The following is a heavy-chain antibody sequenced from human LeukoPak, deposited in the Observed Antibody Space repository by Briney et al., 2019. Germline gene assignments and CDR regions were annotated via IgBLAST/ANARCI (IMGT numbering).Heavy chain of an antibody. V-gene: IGHV4-38-2*01. D-gene: IGHD1-26*01. Sequence: SETLSPTCAVSGYSISSGYYWGWIRQPPGKGLEWIGSIYHSGSTYYNPSLKSRVTISVDTSRNQFSLKLSSVTAADTAVYYCARYEGSSPFDYWGQGTLVTVSS. CDR2: IYHSGST. J-gene: IGHJ4*02. CDR1: GYSISSGYY. CDR3: ARYEGSSPFDY.